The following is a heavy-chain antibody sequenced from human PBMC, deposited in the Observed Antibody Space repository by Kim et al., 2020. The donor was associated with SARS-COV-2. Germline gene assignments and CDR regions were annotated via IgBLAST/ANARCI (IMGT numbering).Heavy chain of an antibody. V-gene: IGHV4-59*13. Sequence: SETLSLTCTVSGGSISSSYWTWIRQPPERGLEWIGYVYYSGGTNYNPSLKSRVTISVDTSKNQFSLKLSSVTAADTAVYYCARLQYYGMDVWGQGTTVTV. CDR3: ARLQYYGMDV. CDR2: VYYSGGT. J-gene: IGHJ6*02. CDR1: GGSISSSY.